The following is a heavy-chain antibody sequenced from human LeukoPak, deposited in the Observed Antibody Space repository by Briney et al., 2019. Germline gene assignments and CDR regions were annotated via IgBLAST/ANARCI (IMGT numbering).Heavy chain of an antibody. V-gene: IGHV4-38-2*01. CDR2: IYHSGST. CDR1: GYSISSGYY. CDR3: ASAVYSGGYPTDY. D-gene: IGHD1-26*01. J-gene: IGHJ4*02. Sequence: PSETLSLTCAVSGYSISSGYYWGWIRQPPGQGLEWIGSIYHSGSTYYNPSLKSRVTISVDTSKNHFSLKLSSVTAADTAVYYCASAVYSGGYPTDYWGQGTLVTVSS.